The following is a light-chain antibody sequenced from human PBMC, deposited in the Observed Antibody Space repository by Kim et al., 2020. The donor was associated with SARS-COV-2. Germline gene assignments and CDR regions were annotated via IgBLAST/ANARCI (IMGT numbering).Light chain of an antibody. CDR3: QSYDSSNRV. CDR2: ENN. Sequence: GKTVTISCTRSSGSIASNYVQWYQQRPRSAPTTVIYENNQRPSGVPDRFSCSIDSSSNSASLTISGLKTEDEADYYCQSYDSSNRVFGGGTQLTVL. V-gene: IGLV6-57*03. CDR1: SGSIASNY. J-gene: IGLJ2*01.